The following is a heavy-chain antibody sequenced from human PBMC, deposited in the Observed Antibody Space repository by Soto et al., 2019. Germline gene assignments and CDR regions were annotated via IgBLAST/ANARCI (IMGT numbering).Heavy chain of an antibody. CDR1: GFTFSYYT. CDR3: ADPVPDPTPYDYYDMDV. J-gene: IGHJ6*02. CDR2: ISNSGDTI. V-gene: IGHV3-23*01. Sequence: EVQLLESGGGLVQPGGSLRLSCVASGFTFSYYTMSWVRQAPGKGLEWVSGISNSGDTIYYADSVKGRFTISRDNFKNTLYLQMNSPRADDTAVYYCADPVPDPTPYDYYDMDVWGQGTTVTVSS. D-gene: IGHD2-2*01.